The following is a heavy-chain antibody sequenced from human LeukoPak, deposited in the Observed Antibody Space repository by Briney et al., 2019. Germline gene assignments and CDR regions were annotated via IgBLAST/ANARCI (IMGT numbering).Heavy chain of an antibody. CDR3: ARAPEWVRSSWPYYFDY. J-gene: IGHJ4*02. V-gene: IGHV3-48*03. D-gene: IGHD6-13*01. CDR1: GFTFSSYE. CDR2: ISSSGSTI. Sequence: GGSLRLSCAASGFTFSSYEMNWVRQAPGKGLEWVSYISSSGSTIYYADSVKGLFTISRDNAKNSLYLQMNSLRAEDTAVYYCARAPEWVRSSWPYYFDYWGQGTLVTVSS.